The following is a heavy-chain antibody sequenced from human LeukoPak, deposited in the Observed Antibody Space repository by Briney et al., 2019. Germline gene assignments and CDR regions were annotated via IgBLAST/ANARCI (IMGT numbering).Heavy chain of an antibody. Sequence: SETLSLTCTVSGGSISSYYWSWIRQAPGKGLEWIGYIYYSGSTNYNPSLKSRVTISVDTSKNQFSLKLSSVTAADTAVYYCARVQPVAGHFDYWGQGTLVTVSS. J-gene: IGHJ4*02. V-gene: IGHV4-59*01. CDR2: IYYSGST. CDR1: GGSISSYY. CDR3: ARVQPVAGHFDY. D-gene: IGHD6-19*01.